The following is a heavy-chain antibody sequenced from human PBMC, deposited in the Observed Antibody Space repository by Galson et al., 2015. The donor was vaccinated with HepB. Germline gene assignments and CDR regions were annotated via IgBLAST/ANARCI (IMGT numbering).Heavy chain of an antibody. CDR3: AKYDSSGFDY. D-gene: IGHD3-22*01. J-gene: IGHJ4*02. CDR1: GGSISSYY. Sequence: SETLSLTCTVSGGSISSYYWSWIQQPPGKGLEWIGYIYYSGSTNYNPSLKSRVTISVDTSKNQFTLKLSSVTAADTAVYYCAKYDSSGFDYWGQGTLVTVSS. CDR2: IYYSGST. V-gene: IGHV4-59*01.